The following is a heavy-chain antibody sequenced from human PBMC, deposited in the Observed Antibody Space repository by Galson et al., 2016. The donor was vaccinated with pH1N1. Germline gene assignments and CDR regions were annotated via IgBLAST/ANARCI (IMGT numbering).Heavy chain of an antibody. V-gene: IGHV1-46*01. J-gene: IGHJ4*02. Sequence: SVKVSCKASGYTVTRYYMHWVRQVPGQGLEWMGIIDPSEGTTNYAPKFHGRITVTSDSPTNSVFMELSSLTSEDTAVSYCARRYYFDHWGQGTLITVSS. CDR2: IDPSEGTT. CDR3: ARRYYFDH. CDR1: GYTVTRYY. D-gene: IGHD3-16*02.